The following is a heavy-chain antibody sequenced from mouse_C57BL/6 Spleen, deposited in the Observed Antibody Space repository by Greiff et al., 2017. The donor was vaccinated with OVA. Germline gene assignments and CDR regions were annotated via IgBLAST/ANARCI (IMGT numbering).Heavy chain of an antibody. Sequence: QVQLQQPGAELVKPGASVKLSCKASGYTFTSYWMQWVKQRPGQGLEWIGEIDPSDSYTNYNQKFKGKATLTVDTSSSTAYMQLSSLTSEDSAVYYCANSNGFAYWGQGTLVTVSA. V-gene: IGHV1-50*01. D-gene: IGHD2-5*01. J-gene: IGHJ3*01. CDR1: GYTFTSYW. CDR3: ANSNGFAY. CDR2: IDPSDSYT.